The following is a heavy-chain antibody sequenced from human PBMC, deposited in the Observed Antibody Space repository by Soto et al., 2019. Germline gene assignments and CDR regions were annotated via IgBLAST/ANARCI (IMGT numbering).Heavy chain of an antibody. V-gene: IGHV1-69*12. J-gene: IGHJ6*02. CDR1: GGTFSSYA. CDR3: ARAWIQLWLRERHYYGMDV. CDR2: IIPIFGTA. Sequence: QVQLVQSGAEVKKPGSSVKVSCKASGGTFSSYAISWVRQAPGQGLEWMGGIIPIFGTANYAQKFQGRVTITADESTSTAYMELSSLGSEDTAVYYCARAWIQLWLRERHYYGMDVWGQGTTVTVSS. D-gene: IGHD5-18*01.